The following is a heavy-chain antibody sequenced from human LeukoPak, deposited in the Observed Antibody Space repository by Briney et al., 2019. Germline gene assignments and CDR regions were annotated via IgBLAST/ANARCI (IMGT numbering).Heavy chain of an antibody. CDR1: GASISSRDYY. CDR3: GAYGGYDLVRAWLDP. J-gene: IGHJ5*02. Sequence: SETLSLTCTVSGASISSRDYYWSWIRQPPGKGLEWIGYIYYSGSTYFNPSLKSRVTISVDTSKNQFSLQLSSVTAADTAVYYCGAYGGYDLVRAWLDPWGQGTLVTVSS. D-gene: IGHD5-12*01. CDR2: IYYSGST. V-gene: IGHV4-30-4*01.